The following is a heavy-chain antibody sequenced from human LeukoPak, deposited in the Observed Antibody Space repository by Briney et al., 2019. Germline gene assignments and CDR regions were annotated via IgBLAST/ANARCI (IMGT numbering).Heavy chain of an antibody. Sequence: SETLSLTCTVSGGSISTYYWSWIRQPAGKGLERIGRIYISGRTNYNPSLQSRVTMSVDTSRNQLSLKLRSVTAADTAVYYCAREASDTAMATYYFDYWGQGTLVTVSS. V-gene: IGHV4-4*07. CDR3: AREASDTAMATYYFDY. CDR1: GGSISTYY. J-gene: IGHJ4*02. CDR2: IYISGRT. D-gene: IGHD5-18*01.